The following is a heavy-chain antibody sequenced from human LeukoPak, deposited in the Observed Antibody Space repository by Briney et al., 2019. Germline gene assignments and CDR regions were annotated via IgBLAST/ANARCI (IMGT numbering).Heavy chain of an antibody. Sequence: SQTLSLTCAISGDSVSSDSVAWHWIRQSPSRGLEWLGRTYYRSKWYNEYAVSVKSRMTINPDTSKNQFSLKLSSVTAADTAVYYCARGRSYCSSTSCYEVWWNFDPWGQGTLVTVSS. CDR1: GDSVSSDSVA. J-gene: IGHJ5*02. CDR3: ARGRSYCSSTSCYEVWWNFDP. CDR2: TYYRSKWYN. D-gene: IGHD2-2*01. V-gene: IGHV6-1*01.